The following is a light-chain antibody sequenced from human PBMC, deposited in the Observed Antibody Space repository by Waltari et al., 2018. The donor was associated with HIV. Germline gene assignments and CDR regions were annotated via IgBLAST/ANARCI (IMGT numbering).Light chain of an antibody. J-gene: IGKJ2*01. CDR2: KAS. CDR1: QTISTW. CDR3: QQYDSFPST. Sequence: DIQMTQSPSIVSASLGDRVTITCRASQTISTWLAWYQQRPGKAPDLLIYKASTLEGGVPSRFSGSGSGTEFTLSISSLQSNDSATYYCQQYDSFPSTFGQGTKLEI. V-gene: IGKV1-5*03.